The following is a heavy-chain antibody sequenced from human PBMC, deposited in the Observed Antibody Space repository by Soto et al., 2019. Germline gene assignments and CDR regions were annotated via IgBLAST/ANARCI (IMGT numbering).Heavy chain of an antibody. CDR1: GFTFSSYA. CDR2: ISGSGGST. J-gene: IGHJ4*02. Sequence: EVQLLESGGGLVQPGGSLRLSCAASGFTFSSYAMSWVRQAPGKGLEWVSAISGSGGSTYYADSVKGRFTISRDNSKNTLDQQMNSLRAEDTAGYYCAKRPSVPPAADYWGQGTLVTFSS. V-gene: IGHV3-23*01. CDR3: AKRPSVPPAADY. D-gene: IGHD1-1*01.